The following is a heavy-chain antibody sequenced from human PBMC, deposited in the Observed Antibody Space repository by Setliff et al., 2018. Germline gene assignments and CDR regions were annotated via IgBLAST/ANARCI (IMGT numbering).Heavy chain of an antibody. Sequence: SETLSLTCADYGGTFSYYHWTWIRQSPEKGLEWIGEINHRGSTNYNPSLKSRVTISIDTSRDQFSLKLISMIAADTAVYYCARGRNIAARLLDSWGQGTLVTVSS. J-gene: IGHJ4*02. CDR3: ARGRNIAARLLDS. CDR1: GGTFSYYH. D-gene: IGHD6-6*01. V-gene: IGHV4-34*01. CDR2: INHRGST.